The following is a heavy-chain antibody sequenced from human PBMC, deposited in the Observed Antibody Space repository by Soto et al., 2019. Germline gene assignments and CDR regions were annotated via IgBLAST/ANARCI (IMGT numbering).Heavy chain of an antibody. J-gene: IGHJ6*02. CDR1: GGSLSSYY. Sequence: ADTLSLTCTVSGGSLSSYYWSWIRQPPGKGLEWIGYIYYSGSTNYNPSLKSRVTISVDTSKNQFSLKLSSVTAADTAVYYCARGRGVLRYPYYYGMDVWGQGTTVTVSS. CDR2: IYYSGST. CDR3: ARGRGVLRYPYYYGMDV. D-gene: IGHD3-9*01. V-gene: IGHV4-59*01.